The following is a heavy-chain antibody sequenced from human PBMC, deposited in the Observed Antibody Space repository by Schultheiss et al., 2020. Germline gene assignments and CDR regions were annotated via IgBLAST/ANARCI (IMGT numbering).Heavy chain of an antibody. CDR3: ARGKDGYWDY. V-gene: IGHV5-51*01. J-gene: IGHJ4*02. D-gene: IGHD3-22*01. CDR2: INPGDSDT. Sequence: GGSLRLSCKGSGYSFTSYWIGWVRQMPGKGLEWMGIINPGDSDTRYSPSFRGQVTISADKSINTACLQWSSLKASDTAMYFCARGKDGYWDYWGQGTLVTVSS. CDR1: GYSFTSYW.